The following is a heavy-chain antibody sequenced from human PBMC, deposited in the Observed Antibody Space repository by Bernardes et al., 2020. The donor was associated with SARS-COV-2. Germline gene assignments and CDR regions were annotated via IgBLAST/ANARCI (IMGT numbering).Heavy chain of an antibody. Sequence: GGSPRLSCAVSGFTFRSYWMYWVRQVPGKGLVWVSHINSDGSSTRYADSVKGRFTISRDNAENTLYLQMNSLRAEDTAVYYCARDGLGEDSSGYYAQNYYYYGMDVWGQGTTVTVSS. J-gene: IGHJ6*02. CDR3: ARDGLGEDSSGYYAQNYYYYGMDV. CDR2: INSDGSST. V-gene: IGHV3-74*01. CDR1: GFTFRSYW. D-gene: IGHD3-22*01.